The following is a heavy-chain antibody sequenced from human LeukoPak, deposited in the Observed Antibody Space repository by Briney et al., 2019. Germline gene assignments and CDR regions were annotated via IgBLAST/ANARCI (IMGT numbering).Heavy chain of an antibody. V-gene: IGHV6-1*01. CDR2: TYYRSKWYN. D-gene: IGHD3-22*01. Sequence: SQTLSLTCAISGDSVSNNIAAWNWIRQSPSRGLEWLGRTYYRSKWYNDYAASVKSRITINPDTSKNQFSLQVNSVTPEDTAVYYCARRSGITMIVVLISDAFDIWGQGTMVTVSS. CDR3: ARRSGITMIVVLISDAFDI. J-gene: IGHJ3*02. CDR1: GDSVSNNIAA.